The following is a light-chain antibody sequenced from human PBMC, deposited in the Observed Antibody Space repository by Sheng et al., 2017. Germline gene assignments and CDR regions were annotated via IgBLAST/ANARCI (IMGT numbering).Light chain of an antibody. CDR3: QQYGYPLYT. Sequence: DIQMTQSPSSLSASVGDRVTITCQASQDINTYLNWFQQKPGKAPKLLIYDTSNLETGVPSRFSGSRSGTDFTLTISSLQPEDIATYYCQQYGYPLYTFAQGTKLEIK. CDR2: DTS. CDR1: QDINTY. V-gene: IGKV1-33*01. J-gene: IGKJ2*01.